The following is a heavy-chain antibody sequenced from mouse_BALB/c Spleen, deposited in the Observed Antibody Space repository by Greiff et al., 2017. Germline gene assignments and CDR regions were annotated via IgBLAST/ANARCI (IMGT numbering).Heavy chain of an antibody. D-gene: IGHD4-1*01. J-gene: IGHJ2*01. CDR3: ARRANWGGYFDD. Sequence: EVKLQESGPELVKPGASVKMSCKASGYTFTDYYLTWVKQSHGKSLEWIGDINPNNGDTFYNQKFKGKATLTVDKSSSTAYMQLNSLTSEDSAVYCCARRANWGGYFDDWGEGTALTVSA. CDR2: INPNNGDT. CDR1: GYTFTDYY. V-gene: IGHV1-26*01.